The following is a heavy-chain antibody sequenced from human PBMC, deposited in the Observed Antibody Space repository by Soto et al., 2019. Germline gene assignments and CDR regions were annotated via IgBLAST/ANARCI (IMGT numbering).Heavy chain of an antibody. D-gene: IGHD3-16*01. CDR2: IYYSGST. Sequence: VQLQESGPGLVKPSQTLSLTCTVSDGSISSGDYYWSWISQPPGKGLEWIGYIYYSGSTYYNPSLKSRVTISVDTSKNQFSLKLSSVTAADTAVYYCARLPTLVANFDYWGQGTLVTVSS. J-gene: IGHJ4*02. CDR1: DGSISSGDYY. V-gene: IGHV4-30-4*01. CDR3: ARLPTLVANFDY.